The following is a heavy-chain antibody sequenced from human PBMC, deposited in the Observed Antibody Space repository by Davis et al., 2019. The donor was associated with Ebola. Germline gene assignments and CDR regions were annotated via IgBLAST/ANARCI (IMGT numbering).Heavy chain of an antibody. Sequence: SETLSLTCTVSGGSISSGDYYWSWIRQPPGKGLEWIGEINHSGSTNYNPSLKSRVTISVDTSKNQFSLKLSSVTAADTAVYYCARWRINDFWSGYLAHYYGMDVWGQGTTVTVSS. J-gene: IGHJ6*02. CDR3: ARWRINDFWSGYLAHYYGMDV. CDR2: INHSGST. D-gene: IGHD3-3*01. CDR1: GGSISSGDYY. V-gene: IGHV4-39*07.